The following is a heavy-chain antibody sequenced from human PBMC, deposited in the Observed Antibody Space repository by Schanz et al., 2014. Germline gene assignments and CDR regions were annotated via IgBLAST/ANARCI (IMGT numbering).Heavy chain of an antibody. CDR1: GFSFSSYA. J-gene: IGHJ3*02. V-gene: IGHV3-23*01. CDR3: AKGRFGELSACDI. CDR2: FDAHDGRA. D-gene: IGHD3-10*01. Sequence: EVQLLESGGGLVEPGGSLRLSCAASGFSFSSYAMGWVRQARGKGLEWVSGFDAHDGRAYYADSAKGRFTISRDNSKSTLYVEMNSLRAEDTAVYYCAKGRFGELSACDIWGQGPMVNVSS.